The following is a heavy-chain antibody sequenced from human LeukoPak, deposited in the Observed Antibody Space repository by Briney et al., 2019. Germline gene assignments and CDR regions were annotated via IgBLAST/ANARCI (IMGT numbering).Heavy chain of an antibody. D-gene: IGHD2-8*01. CDR2: IYYSGST. J-gene: IGHJ4*02. CDR1: GGSISSGDYY. V-gene: IGHV4-30-4*08. CDR3: ARAPTSMVYAIPSDYFDY. Sequence: SETLSLTCTVSGGSISSGDYYWSWIRQPPGKGLEWIGYIYYSGSTYYNPSLKSRVTISVDTSKNQFSLKLSSVTAADTAVYYCARAPTSMVYAIPSDYFDYWGQGTLVTVSS.